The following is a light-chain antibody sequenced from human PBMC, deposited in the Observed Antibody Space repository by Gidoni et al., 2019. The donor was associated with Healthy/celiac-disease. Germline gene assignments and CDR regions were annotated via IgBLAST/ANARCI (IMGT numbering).Light chain of an antibody. V-gene: IGLV2-14*01. J-gene: IGLJ1*01. CDR1: SSDVGGYNY. CDR3: SSYTSSSTRV. CDR2: DVS. Sequence: QAALPHPASVSGSPGQSITISCTGTSSDVGGYNYVSWYQQHPGKAPKLMIYDVSNRPSGISNRFSGSKSGNTASLTISGLQAEDEADYYCSSYTSSSTRVFGTGTKVTVL.